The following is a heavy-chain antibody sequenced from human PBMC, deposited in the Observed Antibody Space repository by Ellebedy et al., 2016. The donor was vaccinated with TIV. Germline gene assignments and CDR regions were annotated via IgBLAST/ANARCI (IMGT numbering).Heavy chain of an antibody. J-gene: IGHJ4*02. D-gene: IGHD5/OR15-5a*01. V-gene: IGHV3-53*01. CDR1: GFTVNNNY. Sequence: PGGSLRLSCAASGFTVNNNYMTRVRQAPGKGLEWVSVIYSGGSTYYADSVKGRFTISRDNSKNTLYLQMNSLRAEDTAVYYCAGSPSTSYWGQGTLVTVSS. CDR3: AGSPSTSY. CDR2: IYSGGST.